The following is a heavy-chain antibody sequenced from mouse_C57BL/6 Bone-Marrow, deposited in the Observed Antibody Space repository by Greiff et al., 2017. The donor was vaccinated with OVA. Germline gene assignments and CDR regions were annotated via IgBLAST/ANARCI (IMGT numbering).Heavy chain of an antibody. CDR1: GYTFTSYW. D-gene: IGHD1-1*01. J-gene: IGHJ1*03. CDR3: ARDYYGSSPYWYFDV. Sequence: QVQLQQPGAELVKPGASVKLSCKASGYTFTSYWMHWVKQRPGRGLEWIGRIDPNSGGTKYNEKFKSKATLTVDKPSSTAYMQLSILTSEDSAVYYCARDYYGSSPYWYFDVWGTGTTVTVSS. V-gene: IGHV1-72*01. CDR2: IDPNSGGT.